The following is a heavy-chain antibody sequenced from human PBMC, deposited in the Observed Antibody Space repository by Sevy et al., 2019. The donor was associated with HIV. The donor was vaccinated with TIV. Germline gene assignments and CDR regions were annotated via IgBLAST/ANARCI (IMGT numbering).Heavy chain of an antibody. D-gene: IGHD3-22*01. V-gene: IGHV4-31*03. Sequence: SETLSLTCTVSGGSISSGGYYWSWIRQHPGKGLEWIGYIYYSGSTYYHPSLKSRVTISVDTSKNQFSLKLSSVTAADTAVYYCARVKRYYYDSSGYPDYWGQGTLVTVSS. CDR3: ARVKRYYYDSSGYPDY. J-gene: IGHJ4*02. CDR2: IYYSGST. CDR1: GGSISSGGYY.